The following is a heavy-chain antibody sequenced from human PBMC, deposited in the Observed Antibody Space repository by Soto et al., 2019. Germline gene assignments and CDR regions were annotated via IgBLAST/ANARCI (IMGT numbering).Heavy chain of an antibody. J-gene: IGHJ6*03. CDR2: FDPEDGET. D-gene: IGHD6-13*01. V-gene: IGHV1-24*01. CDR1: GYTLTELS. CDR3: ATALKGQQLTPPSYYYYYMDV. Sequence: ASVKVSCKASGYTLTELSMHWVRQAPGKGLEWMGGFDPEDGETIYAQKFQGRVTMTEDTSTDTAYMELSSLRSEDTAVYYCATALKGQQLTPPSYYYYYMDVWGKGTTVTVSS.